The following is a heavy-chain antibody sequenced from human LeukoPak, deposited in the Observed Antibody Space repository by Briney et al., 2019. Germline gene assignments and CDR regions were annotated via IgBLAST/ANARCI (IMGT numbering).Heavy chain of an antibody. CDR1: GFTFSSYA. CDR2: ISGSGGST. Sequence: PGGSLRLSCAASGFTFSSYAMSWVRQAPGKGLEWVSAISGSGGSTYYADSVKGRFTISRDNSKNTLYLQVNSLRAEDTAVYYCAKDPHFGFAPYNRFDPWGQGTLVTVSS. CDR3: AKDPHFGFAPYNRFDP. D-gene: IGHD3-10*01. J-gene: IGHJ5*02. V-gene: IGHV3-23*01.